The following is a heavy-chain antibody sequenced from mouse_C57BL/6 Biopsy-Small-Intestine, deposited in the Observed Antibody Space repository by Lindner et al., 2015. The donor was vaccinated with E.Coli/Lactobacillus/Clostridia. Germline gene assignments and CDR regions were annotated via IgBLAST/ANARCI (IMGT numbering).Heavy chain of an antibody. CDR2: INPGSGGT. D-gene: IGHD4-1*01. CDR1: GYAFANFL. V-gene: IGHV1-54*01. J-gene: IGHJ2*01. CDR3: SSWGNFEA. Sequence: GAELVRPGTSVKVSCKASGYAFANFLIEWVKQGPGQGLEWIGVINPGSGGTAYNEKFKGKATLTSDKSSSTAYMHLNSLTSEDSAVHFCSSWGNFEAWGQGTALTVSS.